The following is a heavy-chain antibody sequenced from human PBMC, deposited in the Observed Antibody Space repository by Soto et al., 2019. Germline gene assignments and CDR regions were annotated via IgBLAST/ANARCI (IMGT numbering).Heavy chain of an antibody. V-gene: IGHV4-30-4*01. D-gene: IGHD2-21*02. CDR1: GGSISFDHYH. CDR3: AREDDGGDRDYYGLDV. J-gene: IGHJ6*02. CDR2: VHYSGSV. Sequence: QVQLQQSGPGLVKPSQTLSLTCTVSGGSISFDHYHWTWIRQPPRKGLEWIGYVHYSGSVLYNPSLQSRVSISLDTSKNQFSLKLSSVTAADTAVYFCAREDDGGDRDYYGLDVWGQGTTVTVSS.